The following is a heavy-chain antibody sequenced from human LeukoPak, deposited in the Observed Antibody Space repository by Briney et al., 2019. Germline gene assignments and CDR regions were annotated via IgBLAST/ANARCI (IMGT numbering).Heavy chain of an antibody. J-gene: IGHJ6*03. D-gene: IGHD6-13*01. V-gene: IGHV3-21*01. CDR1: GFTFSSYS. CDR3: ARDSGGYSSSWYRAYYYYYMDV. CDR2: ISSSSSYI. Sequence: GGSLRPSCAASGFTFSSYSMNWVRQAPGKGLEWVSSISSSSSYIYYADSVKGRFTISRDNAKNSLYLQMNSQRAEDTAVYYCARDSGGYSSSWYRAYYYYYMDVWGKGTTVTVSS.